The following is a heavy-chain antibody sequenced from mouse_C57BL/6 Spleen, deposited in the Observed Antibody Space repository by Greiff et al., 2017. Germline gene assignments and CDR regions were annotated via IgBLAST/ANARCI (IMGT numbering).Heavy chain of an antibody. Sequence: EVQLQQSGPELVKPGASVKISCKASGYTFTDYYMNWVKQSPGKSLEWIGDINPNNGGTSYNQKFKGKATLTVDKSSSTAYMELRSLTSEDSAVYYCARSWRWYFDVWGTGTTVTVSS. J-gene: IGHJ1*03. CDR3: ARSWRWYFDV. V-gene: IGHV1-26*01. CDR1: GYTFTDYY. CDR2: INPNNGGT.